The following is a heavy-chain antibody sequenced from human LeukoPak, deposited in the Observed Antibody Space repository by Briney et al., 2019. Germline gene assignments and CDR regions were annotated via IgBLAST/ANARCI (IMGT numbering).Heavy chain of an antibody. Sequence: GGSLRLSCAASGFTVSSNYMSWVRQAPGKGLEWVSVIYSGGSTYYADSVKGRFTISRDNSKNTLYLQMNSLRAEDTAVYYCARPLYDFWSGYYEYGMDVWGQGTTVTVSS. J-gene: IGHJ6*02. CDR2: IYSGGST. CDR3: ARPLYDFWSGYYEYGMDV. D-gene: IGHD3-3*01. CDR1: GFTVSSNY. V-gene: IGHV3-53*01.